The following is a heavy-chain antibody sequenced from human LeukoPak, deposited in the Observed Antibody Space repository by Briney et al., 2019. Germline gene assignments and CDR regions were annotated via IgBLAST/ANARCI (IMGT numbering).Heavy chain of an antibody. Sequence: PSETLSLTCAVSGYSITSGYYWGWIRPAPGKGLEWIGSIYHTGSTYYNPSLKSRVTISVDTSKNQFSLKLSSVTAADTAVYYCAIGPGYGSGWYLYWGQGTLVTVSS. CDR2: IYHTGST. J-gene: IGHJ4*02. D-gene: IGHD6-19*01. CDR1: GYSITSGYY. V-gene: IGHV4-38-2*01. CDR3: AIGPGYGSGWYLY.